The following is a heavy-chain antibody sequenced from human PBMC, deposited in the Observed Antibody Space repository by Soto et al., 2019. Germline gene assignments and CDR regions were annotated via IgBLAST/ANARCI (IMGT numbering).Heavy chain of an antibody. D-gene: IGHD3-9*01. V-gene: IGHV3-21*01. CDR2: ISSSSSYI. CDR1: GFTFSSYS. CDR3: ASDGHKIFNGMEG. J-gene: IGHJ6*01. Sequence: PGGSLRLSCAASGFTFSSYSMSWFRQAPGKGLEWVSSISSSSSYIYYADSVKGRFTISRDNAKNSLYLQMNSLRAEDTAVYYCASDGHKIFNGMEGWGQGNTVTVSS.